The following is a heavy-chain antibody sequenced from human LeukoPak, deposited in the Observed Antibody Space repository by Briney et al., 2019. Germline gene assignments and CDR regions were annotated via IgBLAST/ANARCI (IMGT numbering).Heavy chain of an antibody. CDR2: INHSGST. Sequence: PSETLSLTCSVCGGSLSGYYWSWIRQTPGKGLELIGEINHSGSTTYYPSFKNRVTISVDTSKNQFSLKLSSVTAADRALYYCARQTTSGYLDYWGQGTLVTVS. D-gene: IGHD3-22*01. CDR3: ARQTTSGYLDY. CDR1: GGSLSGYY. J-gene: IGHJ4*02. V-gene: IGHV4-34*01.